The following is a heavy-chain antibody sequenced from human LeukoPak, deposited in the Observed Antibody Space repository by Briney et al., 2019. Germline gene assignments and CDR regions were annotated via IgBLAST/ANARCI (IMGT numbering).Heavy chain of an antibody. V-gene: IGHV2-70*11. Sequence: TLSLTCTVSGGSISSYYWSWIRQPPGKALEWLARIDWDDDKYYSTSLKTRLTISKDTSKNQVVLTMTNMDPVDTATYYCAREIWSPRAFDIWGQGTMVTVSS. CDR3: AREIWSPRAFDI. CDR1: GGSISSYYW. D-gene: IGHD3-3*01. J-gene: IGHJ3*02. CDR2: IDWDDDK.